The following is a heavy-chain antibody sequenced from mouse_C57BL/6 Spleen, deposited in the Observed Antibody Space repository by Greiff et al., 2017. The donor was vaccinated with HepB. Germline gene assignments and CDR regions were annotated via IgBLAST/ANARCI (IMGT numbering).Heavy chain of an antibody. J-gene: IGHJ3*01. D-gene: IGHD2-5*01. CDR2: IYPRDGST. V-gene: IGHV1-85*01. CDR1: GYTFTSYD. CDR3: ARAYSKAWLAY. Sequence: VQLQQSGPELVKPGASVKLSCKASGYTFTSYDINWVKQRPGQGLEWTGWIYPRDGSTKYNEKVKGKATLTVDTSSSTAYMELHSLTSEDFAVFCCARAYSKAWLAYWSQGTLVTVSA.